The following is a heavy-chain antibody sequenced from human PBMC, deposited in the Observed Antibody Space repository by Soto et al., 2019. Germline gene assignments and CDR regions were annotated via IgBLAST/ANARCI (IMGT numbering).Heavy chain of an antibody. CDR2: ITSSGSTT. D-gene: IGHD3-16*02. CDR3: ARVAIASGGVIAVTYALDV. V-gene: IGHV3-48*02. J-gene: IGHJ6*02. CDR1: GFTLSTYS. Sequence: RGSLRLSCEVSGFTLSTYSMNWVRQAPGKGLEWVSFITSSGSTTYYADSVKGRFTVSRDNVKNSLFLQMNSLRDEDTAVYYCARVAIASGGVIAVTYALDVWGQGTTVTVSS.